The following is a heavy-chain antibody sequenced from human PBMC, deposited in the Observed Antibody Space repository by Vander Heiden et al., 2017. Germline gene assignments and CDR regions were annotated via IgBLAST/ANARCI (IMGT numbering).Heavy chain of an antibody. Sequence: QLQLQESGPGLVKPPETLSLTCTVSGASISSPYYGRWIRQPPGKGLEWIGSILSTGTTYYNPSLRSRLSISVDMSKNQFSLRLRSVTAADTALYYCAILIREGYNEFDYWGQGSLVTVSS. CDR2: ILSTGTT. CDR1: GASISSPYY. J-gene: IGHJ4*02. CDR3: AILIREGYNEFDY. V-gene: IGHV4-39*01. D-gene: IGHD3-16*01.